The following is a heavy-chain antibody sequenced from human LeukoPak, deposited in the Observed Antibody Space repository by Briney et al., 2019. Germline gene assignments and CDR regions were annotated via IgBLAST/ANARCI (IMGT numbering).Heavy chain of an antibody. CDR1: GGSISSYY. D-gene: IGHD3-10*01. Sequence: PSETLSLTCTVSGGSISSYYWSWIRQPPGKGLEWIGYIYYSGSTNYNPSLKSRVTISVDTSKNQFSLKLSSVTAADTAVYYCARALGVGYYYYYMDVWGKGTTVTISS. CDR2: IYYSGST. V-gene: IGHV4-59*01. CDR3: ARALGVGYYYYYMDV. J-gene: IGHJ6*03.